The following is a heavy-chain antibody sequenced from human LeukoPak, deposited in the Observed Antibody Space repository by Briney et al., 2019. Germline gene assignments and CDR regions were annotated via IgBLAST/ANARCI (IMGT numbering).Heavy chain of an antibody. CDR2: IYSSGST. CDR1: RYSISSGFY. Sequence: SETLSLTCTVSRYSISSGFYWGWIRQPPGKGLEWIGSIYSSGSTYYNPSLKSRVTISVDTSKNQVSLKLRSVTAADTAVYYCARGLNRNDYGDYGYWGQGTLVTVSS. CDR3: ARGLNRNDYGDYGY. V-gene: IGHV4-38-2*02. D-gene: IGHD4-17*01. J-gene: IGHJ4*02.